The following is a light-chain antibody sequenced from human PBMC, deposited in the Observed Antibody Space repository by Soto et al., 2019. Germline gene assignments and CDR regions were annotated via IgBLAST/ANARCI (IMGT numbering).Light chain of an antibody. CDR3: QSYDSSLSALHV. J-gene: IGLJ1*01. CDR1: SSNIGAGYD. Sequence: QPVLTQPPSVSGAPGQRVTISCTGSSSNIGAGYDVHWYQQLPGTAPKLLIYGNSNRPSGVPDRFSGSKSGTSASLAITGLQAEDEADYYCQSYDSSLSALHVFGTGTKVPS. V-gene: IGLV1-40*01. CDR2: GNS.